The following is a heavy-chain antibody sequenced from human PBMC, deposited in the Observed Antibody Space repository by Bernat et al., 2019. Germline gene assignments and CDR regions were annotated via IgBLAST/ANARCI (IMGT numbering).Heavy chain of an antibody. CDR3: ARDFKDFDY. J-gene: IGHJ4*02. CDR2: IRQDGNEK. V-gene: IGHV3-7*04. Sequence: EVQLVESGGRLVQPGGSLRLFCAAPGFSISSYWMTWVRQAPGKGLEWVANIRQDGNEKYYVDSVKGRFTISRDNGKNSLYLQMSSLRARDTAVYYCARDFKDFDYWGQGTLVTVSS. CDR1: GFSISSYW.